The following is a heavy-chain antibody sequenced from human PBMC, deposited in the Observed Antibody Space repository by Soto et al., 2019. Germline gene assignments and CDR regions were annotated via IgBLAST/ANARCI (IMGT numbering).Heavy chain of an antibody. J-gene: IGHJ4*02. CDR3: ARGLGDSGYPDD. Sequence: SETLSLTCTVSGGSISSYYWSWIRQPPGKGLEWIGYIYYSGSTNYNPSLKSRVTISVDTSKNQFSLKLSSVTAADTAVYYCARGLGDSGYPDDWGQGTLVTGSS. V-gene: IGHV4-59*01. CDR2: IYYSGST. CDR1: GGSISSYY. D-gene: IGHD3-22*01.